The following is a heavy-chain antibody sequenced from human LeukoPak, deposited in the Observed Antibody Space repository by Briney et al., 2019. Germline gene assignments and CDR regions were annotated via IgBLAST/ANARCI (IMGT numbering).Heavy chain of an antibody. V-gene: IGHV1-18*01. Sequence: GASVKVSCKASGYTFTSYGISWVRQAPGQGLEWMGWISAYNGNTNYAQKLQGRVTMTTDTSTSTAYMELRSLRSDDTAVYYCARLLGYCSSTSCYDYEGNFDYWGQGTLVTVSS. J-gene: IGHJ4*02. D-gene: IGHD2-2*01. CDR3: ARLLGYCSSTSCYDYEGNFDY. CDR2: ISAYNGNT. CDR1: GYTFTSYG.